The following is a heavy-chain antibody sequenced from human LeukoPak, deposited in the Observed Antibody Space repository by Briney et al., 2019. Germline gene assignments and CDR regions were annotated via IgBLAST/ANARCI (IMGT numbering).Heavy chain of an antibody. CDR3: ARHGYRGRGYYYHFDY. D-gene: IGHD3-22*01. J-gene: IGHJ4*02. CDR1: GGSISSSSYY. Sequence: MSSETLSLTCTVSGGSISSSSYYWGWIRQPPGKGLEWIGSIYYSGSTYYNPSLKSRVTISVDTSKNQFSLKLSSVTAADTAVYYCARHGYRGRGYYYHFDYWGQGTLVTVSS. CDR2: IYYSGST. V-gene: IGHV4-39*01.